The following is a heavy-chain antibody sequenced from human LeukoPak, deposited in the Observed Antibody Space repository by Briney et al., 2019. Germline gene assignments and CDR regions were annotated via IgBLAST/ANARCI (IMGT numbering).Heavy chain of an antibody. J-gene: IGHJ4*02. CDR2: IYYSGST. D-gene: IGHD3-10*01. CDR3: ARKYYGSGSYYKDINFDY. V-gene: IGHV4-39*01. CDR1: GGSISSSSYY. Sequence: PSETLSLTCTVSGGSISSSSYYWGWIRQPPGKGLEWIGSIYYSGSTYYNTSLKSRVTISVDTSKNQFSLKLSSVTAADTAVYYCARKYYGSGSYYKDINFDYWGQGTLVTVSS.